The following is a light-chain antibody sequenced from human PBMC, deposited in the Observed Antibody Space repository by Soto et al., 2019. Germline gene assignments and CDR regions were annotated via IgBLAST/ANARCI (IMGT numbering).Light chain of an antibody. J-gene: IGKJ2*01. CDR2: AAS. CDR3: HQSYSTPPYT. CDR1: QSISND. Sequence: DIQMTQSPSSLSASVGDRVTITCRASQSISNDLYWYQQKPGKAPKLLIYAASSLQGGVPSRFSGSGSGTDFTLTISSLQPEDFATYHCHQSYSTPPYTFGQGSSLEIK. V-gene: IGKV1-39*01.